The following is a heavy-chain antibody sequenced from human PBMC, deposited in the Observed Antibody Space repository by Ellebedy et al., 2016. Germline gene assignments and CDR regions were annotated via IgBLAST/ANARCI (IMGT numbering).Heavy chain of an antibody. J-gene: IGHJ4*02. V-gene: IGHV3-9*01. Sequence: SLKISXAASGFTFDDYAMHWVRQAPGKGLEWVSGISWNSGSIGYADSVKGRFTISRDNAKNSLYLQMNSLRAEDTALYYCANLGQGPEMATIKGESFDYWGQGTLVTVSS. CDR1: GFTFDDYA. CDR2: ISWNSGSI. D-gene: IGHD5-24*01. CDR3: ANLGQGPEMATIKGESFDY.